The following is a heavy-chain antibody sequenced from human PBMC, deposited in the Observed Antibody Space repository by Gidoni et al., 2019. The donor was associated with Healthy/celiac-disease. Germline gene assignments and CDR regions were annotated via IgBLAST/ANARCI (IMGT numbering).Heavy chain of an antibody. CDR1: GFPFSRYS. CDR3: ARSIAARGSSFDY. CDR2: ISSSSSYI. D-gene: IGHD6-6*01. Sequence: EVQLVESGGGLVKPGGSLRLSCAASGFPFSRYSRNWVRQAPGKGLEWVSTISSSSSYIYYADAVKGRFTISRDNAKNSLYLQMNSLRAEDTAVYYCARSIAARGSSFDYWGQGTLVTVSS. J-gene: IGHJ4*02. V-gene: IGHV3-21*01.